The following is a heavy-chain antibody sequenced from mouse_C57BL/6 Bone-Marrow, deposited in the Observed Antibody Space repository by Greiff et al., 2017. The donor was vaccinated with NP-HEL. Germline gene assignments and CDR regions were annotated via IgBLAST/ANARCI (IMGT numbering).Heavy chain of an antibody. D-gene: IGHD3-3*01. Sequence: VQLQQSGAELVKPGASVKLSCKASGYTFTSYWMQWVKQRPGQGLEWIGEIDPSDSYTNYNQKFKGKATLTVDTSSSTAYMQLSSLTSEDSAVYYCARGTALGYWGQGTTLTVSS. J-gene: IGHJ2*01. V-gene: IGHV1-50*01. CDR3: ARGTALGY. CDR2: IDPSDSYT. CDR1: GYTFTSYW.